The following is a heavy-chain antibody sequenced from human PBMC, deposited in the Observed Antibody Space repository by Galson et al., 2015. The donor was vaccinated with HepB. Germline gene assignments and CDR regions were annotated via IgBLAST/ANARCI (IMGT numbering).Heavy chain of an antibody. Sequence: LSCAASAFRISDGYVDWGRHTPGTGLKGVDRSGNKNNNDTTDYDASDKSRFTFTGDDSKNELYLQMNSLNSDDTAVYYCTRVGREEATICTHWGQGTLVTVSS. V-gene: IGHV3-72*01. D-gene: IGHD2-8*01. J-gene: IGHJ4*02. CDR2: SGNKNNNDTT. CDR3: TRVGREEATICTH. CDR1: AFRISDGY.